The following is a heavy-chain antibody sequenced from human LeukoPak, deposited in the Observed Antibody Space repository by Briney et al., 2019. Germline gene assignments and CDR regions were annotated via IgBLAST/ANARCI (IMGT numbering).Heavy chain of an antibody. Sequence: QTGGSLRLSCAASGFTFSSYELNWVRQAPGKGLEWMAFIRSDGSNKYYAGSVKGRFTISRDNSKNTLYLQMNSLRAEDTAVYYCARILDSAWGELGYWGQGTLVTATS. V-gene: IGHV3-30*02. J-gene: IGHJ4*02. CDR1: GFTFSSYE. CDR3: ARILDSAWGELGY. CDR2: IRSDGSNK. D-gene: IGHD6-19*01.